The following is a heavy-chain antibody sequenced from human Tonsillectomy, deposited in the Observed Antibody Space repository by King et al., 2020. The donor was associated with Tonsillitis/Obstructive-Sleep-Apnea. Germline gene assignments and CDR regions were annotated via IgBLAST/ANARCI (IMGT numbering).Heavy chain of an antibody. CDR2: IDWDDDK. Sequence: TLKESGPALVKPTQTLILTCTLSGFSLSTGGMCVSWIRQPPGKALEWLARIDWDDDKFYSTSLKTRLTISKGTSKNQVVLTMDIMDPVDTATYYCARIHDSGSYDAFDIWGQGTMVTVSS. CDR3: ARIHDSGSYDAFDI. J-gene: IGHJ3*02. V-gene: IGHV2-70*04. CDR1: GFSLSTGGMC. D-gene: IGHD1-26*01.